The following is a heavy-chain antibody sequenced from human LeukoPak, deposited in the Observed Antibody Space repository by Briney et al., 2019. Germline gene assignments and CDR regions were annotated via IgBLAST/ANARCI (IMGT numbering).Heavy chain of an antibody. CDR2: ISTSGSAM. Sequence: GGSLRLSCAASGFTFSSYSMNWVRQAPGKGLEWVSYISTSGSAMYYADSVKGRFTISRDNAKNSLYLQMNSLRAEDTAVYYCARDSDYVWGSYRSFDYWGQGTLVTVSS. J-gene: IGHJ4*02. D-gene: IGHD3-16*02. V-gene: IGHV3-48*01. CDR1: GFTFSSYS. CDR3: ARDSDYVWGSYRSFDY.